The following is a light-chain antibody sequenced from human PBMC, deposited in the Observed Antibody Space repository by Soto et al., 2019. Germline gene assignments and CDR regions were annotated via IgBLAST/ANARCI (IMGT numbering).Light chain of an antibody. Sequence: DIQLTQSPSFLSASVGDRVTITCRASQGISNHLAWYQQKPGKAPSLLIYHASTLPTGVPARFSGSQSGTEFTLTISSLQSEDFAIYYCQQHYSYPYTFGHGTKVDVK. CDR2: HAS. V-gene: IGKV1-9*01. CDR1: QGISNH. J-gene: IGKJ3*01. CDR3: QQHYSYPYT.